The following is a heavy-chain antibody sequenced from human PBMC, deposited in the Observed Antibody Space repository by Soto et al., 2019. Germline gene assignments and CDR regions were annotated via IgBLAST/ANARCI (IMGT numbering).Heavy chain of an antibody. D-gene: IGHD6-6*01. Sequence: LSLSCAASGFTFSNAWMNWVRQAPGKGLEWVGRIKSKTDGGTTDYAAPVKGRFTISRDDSKNTLYLQMNSLRAEDTAVYYCASGGSSLNFDSWGQGTLVTVSS. CDR2: IKSKTDGGTT. J-gene: IGHJ4*02. CDR1: GFTFSNAW. V-gene: IGHV3-15*07. CDR3: ASGGSSLNFDS.